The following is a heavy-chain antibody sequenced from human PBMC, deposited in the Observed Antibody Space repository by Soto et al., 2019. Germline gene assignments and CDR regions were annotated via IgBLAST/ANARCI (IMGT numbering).Heavy chain of an antibody. Sequence: PVGSLRLSCAASGFTVSSNYMSWVRQAPGKGLEWVSVIYSGGSTYYADSVKGRFTISRDNSKNTLYLQMNSLRAEDTAVYYCARSGLEDCSGGSCRYRAFDYWGQGTLVTVSS. D-gene: IGHD2-15*01. CDR3: ARSGLEDCSGGSCRYRAFDY. CDR2: IYSGGST. CDR1: GFTVSSNY. V-gene: IGHV3-53*01. J-gene: IGHJ4*02.